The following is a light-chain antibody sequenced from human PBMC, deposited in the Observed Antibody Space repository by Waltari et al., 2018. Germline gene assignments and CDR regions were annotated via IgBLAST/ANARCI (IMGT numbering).Light chain of an antibody. Sequence: QSALTQPASVSGSSGQSVTIFCTGTSNDVGGYNSFSWYQEHPGQSPRVIIYDVSDRPSGVSDRFSGSKSGNTASLTISGLQAEDEADYYCSSQSSNNVVLFGGGTKLTVL. CDR1: SNDVGGYNS. J-gene: IGLJ2*01. V-gene: IGLV2-14*01. CDR2: DVS. CDR3: SSQSSNNVVL.